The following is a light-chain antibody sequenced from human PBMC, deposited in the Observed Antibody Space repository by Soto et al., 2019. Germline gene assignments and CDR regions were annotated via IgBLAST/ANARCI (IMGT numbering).Light chain of an antibody. J-gene: IGKJ1*01. CDR3: QQYNHWWT. CDR2: GAS. Sequence: EVGMTQSPGTLSVSPGERATLSCRARQSVSNNLAWYQHKPGQAPRLLIYGASTKAPGIPGRFSGSGSGTEFTLTISSLQSEDSAVYYCQQYNHWWTFGRGTKVEI. V-gene: IGKV3-15*01. CDR1: QSVSNN.